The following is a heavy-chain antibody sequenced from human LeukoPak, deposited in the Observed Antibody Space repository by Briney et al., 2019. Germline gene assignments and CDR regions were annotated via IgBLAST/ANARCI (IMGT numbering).Heavy chain of an antibody. Sequence: SETLSLTCTVSGYSISSGYYWGWIRQPPGKGLEWIGSIYHSGSTYYNPSLKSRVTISVDTSKNQFSLKLSSVTAADTAVYYCARVGEFGDDDSSGYFEGSYAFDIWGQGTMVTVSS. V-gene: IGHV4-38-2*02. D-gene: IGHD3-22*01. CDR2: IYHSGST. J-gene: IGHJ3*02. CDR3: ARVGEFGDDDSSGYFEGSYAFDI. CDR1: GYSISSGYY.